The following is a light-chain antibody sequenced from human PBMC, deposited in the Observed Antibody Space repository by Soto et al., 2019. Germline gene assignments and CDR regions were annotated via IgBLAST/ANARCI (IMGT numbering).Light chain of an antibody. V-gene: IGLV2-11*01. CDR3: SSYAGGHIWV. CDR2: DVY. J-gene: IGLJ3*02. Sequence: QSALTQSRSVSGSTGQSVTISCTGASRDVSWYQHHPGKAPKLIIYDVYKRPSGVPDRFSGSRSGNTASLTISGLQVEDEADFYCSSYAGGHIWVFGGGTKLTVL. CDR1: SRDV.